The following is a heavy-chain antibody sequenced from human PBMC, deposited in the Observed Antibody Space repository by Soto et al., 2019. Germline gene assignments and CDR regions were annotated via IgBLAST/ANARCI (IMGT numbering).Heavy chain of an antibody. J-gene: IGHJ6*02. CDR1: GFTFSSYG. CDR2: ISYDGSNK. D-gene: IGHD3-10*01. Sequence: PGGSLRLSCAASGFTFSSYGMHWVRQAPGKGLEWVAVISYDGSNKYYADSVKGRFTISRDNSKNTLYLQMNSLRAEDTAVYYCAKEISMVTMVRGNYGMDVWGQGTTVTVSS. CDR3: AKEISMVTMVRGNYGMDV. V-gene: IGHV3-30*18.